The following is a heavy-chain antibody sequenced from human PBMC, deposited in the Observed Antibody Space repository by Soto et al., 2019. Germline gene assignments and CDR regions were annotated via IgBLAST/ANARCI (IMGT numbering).Heavy chain of an antibody. V-gene: IGHV1-18*01. D-gene: IGHD3-3*01. CDR1: GYTFTNSG. Sequence: QVQLVQSGADVKKPGASVKVSCKASGYTFTNSGISWVRQAPGQGLEGMGWISAYNGNTIYAQKLQGSLTMTTDTAXXXAXXDRRILRADVPSVYYCSRDYYEFWSGCHGPPPIGYCGQGALVTVCS. J-gene: IGHJ4*02. CDR3: SRDYYEFWSGCHGPPPIGY. CDR2: ISAYNGNT.